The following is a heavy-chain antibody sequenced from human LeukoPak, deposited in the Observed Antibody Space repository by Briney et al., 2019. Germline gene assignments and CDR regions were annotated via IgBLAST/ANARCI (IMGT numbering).Heavy chain of an antibody. V-gene: IGHV1-69*05. CDR3: ARKGRGYSYGAWFDP. J-gene: IGHJ5*02. Sequence: SVKVSCQPSGGFFSSYALSWVRQAHGQGLEWMGGIIPIFGTANYAQKFQGRVTITTDESTSTAYMELSSLRSEDTAVYYCARKGRGYSYGAWFDPWGQGTLVTVSS. CDR1: GGFFSSYA. CDR2: IIPIFGTA. D-gene: IGHD5-18*01.